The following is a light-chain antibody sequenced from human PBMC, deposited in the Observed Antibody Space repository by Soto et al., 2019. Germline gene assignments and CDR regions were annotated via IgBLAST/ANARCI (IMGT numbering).Light chain of an antibody. Sequence: AIQMTQSPSSLSASVGDRVTITCRASQGIRDDLAWYQHKPGKAPKLLIYAASSLQSGVPSRFSGSGSGTDFTLTISCLQSEDFATYYCQQYYSYPPWTFGQGTKVDIK. J-gene: IGKJ1*01. CDR1: QGIRDD. CDR3: QQYYSYPPWT. CDR2: AAS. V-gene: IGKV1-6*01.